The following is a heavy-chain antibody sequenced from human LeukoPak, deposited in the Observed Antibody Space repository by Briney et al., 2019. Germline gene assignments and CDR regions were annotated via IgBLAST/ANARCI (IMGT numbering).Heavy chain of an antibody. V-gene: IGHV4-34*01. Sequence: SETLSLTCAVYGGSFSGYYWSWIRQPPGKGLEWIGEINHSGSTNYNPSLKSRVTISVDMSKDQFSLKLSSVTAADTAVYYCARGPINDYYYYGMDVWGQGTTVTVSS. CDR2: INHSGST. J-gene: IGHJ6*02. CDR3: ARGPINDYYYYGMDV. CDR1: GGSFSGYY. D-gene: IGHD2-21*01.